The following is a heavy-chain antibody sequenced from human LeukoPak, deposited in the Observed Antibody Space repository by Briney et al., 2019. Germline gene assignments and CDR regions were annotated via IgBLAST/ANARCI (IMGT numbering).Heavy chain of an antibody. CDR2: ISYDGSNK. CDR3: AKDQDFWSGYPFFDY. CDR1: GFTFSSYA. J-gene: IGHJ4*02. Sequence: GGSLRLSCAASGFTFSSYAMHWVRQAPGKGLEWVAVISYDGSNKYYADSVKGRFTISRDNSKNTLYLQMNSLRAEDTAVYYCAKDQDFWSGYPFFDYWGQGTLVTVPS. V-gene: IGHV3-30-3*01. D-gene: IGHD3-3*01.